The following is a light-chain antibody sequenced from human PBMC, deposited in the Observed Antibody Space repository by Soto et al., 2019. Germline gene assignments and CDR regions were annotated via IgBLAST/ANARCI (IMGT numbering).Light chain of an antibody. CDR3: QQSLSWPPET. J-gene: IGKJ1*01. V-gene: IGKV3-15*01. Sequence: EIVMTQSPAFLTVAPGERATLSCRASQNVAHNLAWYQQRPGQAPLLLICGASVRPAGVPSRFSGGGSGTDFTLPISSLQLEDVAVYYCQQSLSWPPETFGQWTKLEIK. CDR1: QNVAHN. CDR2: GAS.